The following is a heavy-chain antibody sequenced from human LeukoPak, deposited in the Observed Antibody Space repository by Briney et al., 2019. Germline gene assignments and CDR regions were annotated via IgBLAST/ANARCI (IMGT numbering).Heavy chain of an antibody. Sequence: GGSLRLSCAASGFTFRSYWMSWVRQAPGKGLEWVANINQGGSVKYYVDSVKGRFTISRDDAKNSLYVQMNSLRDEDTAVYYCARVAYSGWNLEYWGQGTLVTVSS. CDR3: ARVAYSGWNLEY. CDR1: GFTFRSYW. CDR2: INQGGSVK. J-gene: IGHJ4*02. D-gene: IGHD5-12*01. V-gene: IGHV3-7*01.